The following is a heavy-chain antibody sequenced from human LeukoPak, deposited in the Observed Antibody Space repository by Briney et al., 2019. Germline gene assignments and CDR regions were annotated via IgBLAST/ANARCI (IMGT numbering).Heavy chain of an antibody. V-gene: IGHV3-66*01. CDR3: ARSYYDSSGYHEFDY. CDR2: IYSGGST. CDR1: GFTVSSNY. J-gene: IGHJ4*02. D-gene: IGHD3-22*01. Sequence: PGGSLRLSCAASGFTVSSNYTSWVRQAPGKGLEWVSVIYSGGSTYYADSVKGRFTISRDNSKNTLYLQMNSLRAEDTAVYYCARSYYDSSGYHEFDYWGQGTLVTVSS.